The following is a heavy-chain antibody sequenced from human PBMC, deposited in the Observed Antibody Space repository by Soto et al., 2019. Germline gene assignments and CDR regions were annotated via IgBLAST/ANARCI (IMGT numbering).Heavy chain of an antibody. CDR2: ISYDGSNK. D-gene: IGHD5-18*01. Sequence: QVQLVESGGGVVQPGRSLRLSCAASGFTFSSYGMHWVRQAPGKGLEWVAVISYDGSNKYYADSVKGRFTISRDNSKNTLYLQMNSLRAEDTAVYYCAKGSTAMTYFDYWGQGILVTVSS. CDR1: GFTFSSYG. J-gene: IGHJ4*02. CDR3: AKGSTAMTYFDY. V-gene: IGHV3-30*18.